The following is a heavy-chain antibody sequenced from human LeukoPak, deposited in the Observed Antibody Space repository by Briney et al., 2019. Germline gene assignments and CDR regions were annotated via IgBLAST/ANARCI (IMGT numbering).Heavy chain of an antibody. CDR1: GYSISSGYY. CDR3: ARDPSGGTHPWFDP. D-gene: IGHD3-10*01. V-gene: IGHV4-38-2*02. J-gene: IGHJ5*02. Sequence: PSETLSLTCTVSGYSISSGYYWGWIRQPPGKGLEWIGSIYHSGSTYYNPSPKSRVTISVDTSKNQFSLKLSSVTAADTAAYYCARDPSGGTHPWFDPWGQGTLVTVSS. CDR2: IYHSGST.